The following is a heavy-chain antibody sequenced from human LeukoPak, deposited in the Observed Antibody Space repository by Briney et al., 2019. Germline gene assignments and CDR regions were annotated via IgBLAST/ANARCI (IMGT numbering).Heavy chain of an antibody. D-gene: IGHD6-6*01. CDR1: GGTFSSYA. Sequence: SVKVSCKASGGTFSSYATSWVRQAPGQGLEWMGGIIPIFGTANYAQKFQGRVTITADESTSTAYMELSSLRSEDTAVYYCSAARPKPYSEGWGQGTLVTVSS. V-gene: IGHV1-69*13. CDR3: SAARPKPYSEG. J-gene: IGHJ4*02. CDR2: IIPIFGTA.